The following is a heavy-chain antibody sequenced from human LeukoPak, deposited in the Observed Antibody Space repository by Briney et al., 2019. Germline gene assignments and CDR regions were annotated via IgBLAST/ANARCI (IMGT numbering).Heavy chain of an antibody. V-gene: IGHV3-21*01. CDR3: ASEDYGGDY. J-gene: IGHJ4*02. Sequence: GRSLRLSCAASGFSFSSYGMHWVRQAPGKGLEWVSSISSSSSYIYYADSVKGRFTISRDNAKNSLYLQMNSLRAEDTAVYYCASEDYGGDYRGQGTLVTVSS. CDR1: GFSFSSYG. D-gene: IGHD4-17*01. CDR2: ISSSSSYI.